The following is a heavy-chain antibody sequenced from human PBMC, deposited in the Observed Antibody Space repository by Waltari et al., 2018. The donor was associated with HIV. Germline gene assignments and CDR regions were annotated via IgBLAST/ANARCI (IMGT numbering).Heavy chain of an antibody. CDR3: AKEAGDRGYFQH. CDR2: INSDGSSI. Sequence: EVQLVESGGNLVQPGGSLRLSCAVSGFTFTSYWMHWVRQAPGKGLAWVSRINSDGSSIRYADSVKGRFTISRDNAKNTLYLQMNSLRDEDTAVYYCAKEAGDRGYFQHWGQGTLVTVSS. CDR1: GFTFTSYW. J-gene: IGHJ1*01. V-gene: IGHV3-74*01. D-gene: IGHD3-10*01.